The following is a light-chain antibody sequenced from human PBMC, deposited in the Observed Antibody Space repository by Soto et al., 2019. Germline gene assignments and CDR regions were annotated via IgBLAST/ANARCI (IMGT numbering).Light chain of an antibody. CDR3: QSYDSSLSGDV. CDR1: SSNIGTGYD. CDR2: GNT. J-gene: IGLJ1*01. V-gene: IGLV1-40*01. Sequence: QSVLTQPPSVSGAPGQRVTISCTGSSSNIGTGYDVYWYQQLPGTAPKLLIYGNTNRPSGVPDRVSGSKSGTSASLAITGLQAEDEADYYCQSYDSSLSGDVFGTGTQLTVL.